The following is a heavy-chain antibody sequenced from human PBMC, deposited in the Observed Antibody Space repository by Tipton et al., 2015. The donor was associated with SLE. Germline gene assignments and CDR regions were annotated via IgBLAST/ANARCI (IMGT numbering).Heavy chain of an antibody. CDR2: IYPGDSDI. CDR1: GYNFNTYW. D-gene: IGHD7-27*01. CDR3: ARQLGSGAFDF. Sequence: QLVQSGAEVKEPGEFLEITCKGSGYNFNTYWIGWVRQMPGKGLEWVGIIYPGDSDIRYSPSFQVQVTISADTSSSTSFLQWRSLKSSGAASYYWARQLGSGAFDFWGQGSVVTVSS. J-gene: IGHJ3*01. V-gene: IGHV5-51*01.